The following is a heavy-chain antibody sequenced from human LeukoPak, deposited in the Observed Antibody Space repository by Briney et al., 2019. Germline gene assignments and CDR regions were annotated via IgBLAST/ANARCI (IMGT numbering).Heavy chain of an antibody. V-gene: IGHV3-9*01. D-gene: IGHD3-3*01. CDR3: VKDRDFWSGLDV. CDR2: ISWQSNTR. CDR1: GFTFSSYW. Sequence: GGSLRLSCAASGFTFSSYWMTWVRQGPGKGLEWVSGISWQSNTRKYADSVRGRFTISRDNAKNSLYLQMNSLKLEDTALYYCVKDRDFWSGLDVWGQGTMVTVS. J-gene: IGHJ6*02.